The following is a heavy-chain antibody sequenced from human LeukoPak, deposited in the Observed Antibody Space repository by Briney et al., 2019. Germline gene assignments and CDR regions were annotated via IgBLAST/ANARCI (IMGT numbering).Heavy chain of an antibody. D-gene: IGHD3-3*01. CDR3: VFSMVGRSGYSYFDY. CDR2: IIPIFGTA. Sequence: GSSVKVSCKASGGTFSSYAISWVRQAPGQGLEWMGGIIPIFGTANYAQKFQGRVTITADESTSTAYMELSSLRSEDTAVYYCVFSMVGRSGYSYFDYWGQGTLVTVSS. J-gene: IGHJ4*02. V-gene: IGHV1-69*01. CDR1: GGTFSSYA.